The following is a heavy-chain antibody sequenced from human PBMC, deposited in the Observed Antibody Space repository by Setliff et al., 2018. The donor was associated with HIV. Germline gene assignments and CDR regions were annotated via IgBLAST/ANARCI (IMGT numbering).Heavy chain of an antibody. CDR1: GGSISSGGYY. V-gene: IGHV4-31*03. CDR2: IYYSGNT. J-gene: IGHJ3*02. Sequence: SETLSLTCTVPGGSISSGGYYWSWIRQHPGRGLEWIGCIYYSGNTYYNPALQSRLTISVDTSKNHFSLKLSSVTAADTAVYYCARVFCSSASCYGGGDAFDIWGQGTMVTVSS. CDR3: ARVFCSSASCYGGGDAFDI. D-gene: IGHD2-2*01.